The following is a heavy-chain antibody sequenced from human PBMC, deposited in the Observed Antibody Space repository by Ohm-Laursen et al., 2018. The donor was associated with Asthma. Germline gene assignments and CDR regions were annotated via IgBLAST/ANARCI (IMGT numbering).Heavy chain of an antibody. Sequence: TLSLTCAVSGGSISSGGYSWSWIRQPPGKGLEWIGYIYHSGSTYYNPSLKSRVTISVDTSKNQFSLRLSSVTAADTAFYYCARVMITFGGFIVPLYYFDYWGQGTLVTVSS. CDR1: GGSISSGGYS. CDR3: ARVMITFGGFIVPLYYFDY. J-gene: IGHJ4*02. D-gene: IGHD3-16*02. V-gene: IGHV4-30-2*01. CDR2: IYHSGST.